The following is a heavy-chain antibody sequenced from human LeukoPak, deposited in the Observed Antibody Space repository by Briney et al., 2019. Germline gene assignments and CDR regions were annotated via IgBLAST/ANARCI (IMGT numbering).Heavy chain of an antibody. CDR3: ARAIRYQLLSDY. CDR1: GYTFSTYD. D-gene: IGHD2-2*01. J-gene: IGHJ4*02. Sequence: ASVKDSCKTSGYTFSTYDINWVRQAAGQGLGWMGWMNPNSGNTGFAQKFQGRATITRDTSITTAYLELSSLRSEDTAVYYCARAIRYQLLSDYWGQGTLVTVSS. V-gene: IGHV1-8*03. CDR2: MNPNSGNT.